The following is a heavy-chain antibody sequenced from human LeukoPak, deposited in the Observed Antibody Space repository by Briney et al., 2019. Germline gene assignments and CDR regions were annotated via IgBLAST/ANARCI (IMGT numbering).Heavy chain of an antibody. Sequence: SVKVSCKASGGTFSSCAISWVRQAPGQGLEWMGGIIPIFGTANYAQKFQGRVTITADESTSTAYMELSSLRSEDTAVYYCARGGGMTTVSQAFDYWGQGTLVTVSS. CDR2: IIPIFGTA. D-gene: IGHD4-11*01. V-gene: IGHV1-69*13. CDR3: ARGGGMTTVSQAFDY. J-gene: IGHJ4*02. CDR1: GGTFSSCA.